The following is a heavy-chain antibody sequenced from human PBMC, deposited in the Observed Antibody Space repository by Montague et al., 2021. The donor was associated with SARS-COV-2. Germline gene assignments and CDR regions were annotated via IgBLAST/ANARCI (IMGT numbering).Heavy chain of an antibody. Sequence: QSGAEVKKPGESLKITCQASGYTFSTHWIGWVRQLPGKGLEWMGIIYPDNSETRYSPSFQGQVTISADKSISTAFLQWSSLKASDTAVFYCARHPRHCSGGICTASEHDVFDLWGRGTVVTVSS. J-gene: IGHJ3*01. CDR3: ARHPRHCSGGICTASEHDVFDL. V-gene: IGHV5-51*01. CDR1: GYTFSTHW. CDR2: IYPDNSET. D-gene: IGHD2-15*01.